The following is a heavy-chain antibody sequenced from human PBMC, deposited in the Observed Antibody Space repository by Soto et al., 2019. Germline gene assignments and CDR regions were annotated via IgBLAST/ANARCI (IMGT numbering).Heavy chain of an antibody. J-gene: IGHJ6*02. D-gene: IGHD5-12*01. CDR3: ARHVDIDQRGMDV. Sequence: SETLSLTCTVSGDSLSSSIYYWGWIRQPPGKGLEWIGSIHYSGSAYYNPSLKGRVSISLDTSKNQFSLTLSSLTAADTAVYYCARHVDIDQRGMDVWGQGTTVT. CDR1: GDSLSSSIYY. CDR2: IHYSGSA. V-gene: IGHV4-39*01.